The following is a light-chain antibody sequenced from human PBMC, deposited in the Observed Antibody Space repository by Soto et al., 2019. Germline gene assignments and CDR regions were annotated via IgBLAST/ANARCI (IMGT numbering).Light chain of an antibody. J-gene: IGLJ3*02. CDR3: GSYTSATTWV. CDR2: RVI. Sequence: QSALTQPASVSGSPGQSITISCTGTSSDIGRYDYVSWYQQLPGKAPKLIIYRVINRPSGVSDRFSGSKSGNSTSLSISGLQPEDEASYFCGSYTSATTWVFDGGTKLTVL. V-gene: IGLV2-14*03. CDR1: SSDIGRYDY.